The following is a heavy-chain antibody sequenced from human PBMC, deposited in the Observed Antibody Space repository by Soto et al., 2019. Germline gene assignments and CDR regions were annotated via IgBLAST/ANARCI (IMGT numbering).Heavy chain of an antibody. Sequence: SVKVSCKASGGTFSSYAISWVRQAPGQGLEWMGGIIPIFGTANYAQKFQGRVTITADESTSTAYMELSSLRSEDTAVYYRASQYYYDSSGYALDAFDIWGQGTMVTVSS. V-gene: IGHV1-69*13. CDR3: ASQYYYDSSGYALDAFDI. J-gene: IGHJ3*02. D-gene: IGHD3-22*01. CDR2: IIPIFGTA. CDR1: GGTFSSYA.